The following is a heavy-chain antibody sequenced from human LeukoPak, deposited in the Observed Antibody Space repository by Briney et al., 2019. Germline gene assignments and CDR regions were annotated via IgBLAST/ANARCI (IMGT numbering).Heavy chain of an antibody. CDR2: IYYSGST. Sequence: PGGSLRLSCAASGFTFSNAWMSWIRQPPGKGLEWIGSIYYSGSTYYNPSLKSRVTISVDTSKNQFSLKLSSVTAADTAVYYCARVEGDVWGLYYYYYMDVWGKGTTVTVSS. CDR1: GFTFSNAW. V-gene: IGHV4-59*01. CDR3: ARVEGDVWGLYYYYYMDV. J-gene: IGHJ6*03. D-gene: IGHD3-16*01.